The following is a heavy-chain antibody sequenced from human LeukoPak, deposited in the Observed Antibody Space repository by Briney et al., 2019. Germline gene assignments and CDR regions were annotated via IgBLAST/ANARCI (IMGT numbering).Heavy chain of an antibody. D-gene: IGHD5-24*01. CDR1: GFTFSSYG. CDR2: IRYDGSNK. Sequence: GGSLRLSCAASGFTFSSYGMHWVRQAPGKGLEWVAFIRYDGSNKYYADSVKGRFTISRDNSKNTLYLQMNSLRAEDTAVYYCAKELQRWLRFSAFDIWGQGTMVTVSS. V-gene: IGHV3-30*02. J-gene: IGHJ3*02. CDR3: AKELQRWLRFSAFDI.